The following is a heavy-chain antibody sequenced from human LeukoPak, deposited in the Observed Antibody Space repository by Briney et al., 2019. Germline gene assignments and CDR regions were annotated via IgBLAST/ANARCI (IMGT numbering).Heavy chain of an antibody. D-gene: IGHD3-3*01. V-gene: IGHV4-34*01. CDR1: GGSFSGYY. CDR3: ARQYYDFWSGYSGLLDY. CDR2: INHSGST. Sequence: PSETLSLTCAVYGGSFSGYYWSWIRQPPGKGLEWIGEINHSGSTNYNPSLKSRVTISVDPSKNQFSLKLSSVTAADTAVYYCARQYYDFWSGYSGLLDYWGQGTLVTVSS. J-gene: IGHJ4*02.